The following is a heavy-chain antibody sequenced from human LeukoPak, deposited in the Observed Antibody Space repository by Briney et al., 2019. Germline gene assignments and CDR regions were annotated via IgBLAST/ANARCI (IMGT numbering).Heavy chain of an antibody. Sequence: SETLSLTCTVSGGSISSYYWSWIRQPPGKGLEWIGEINHSGSTNYNPSLKSRVTISVDTSKNQFSLKLSSVTAADTAVYYCARDAGYSYGFFDYWGQGTLVTVSS. CDR1: GGSISSYY. J-gene: IGHJ4*02. CDR2: INHSGST. V-gene: IGHV4-34*01. D-gene: IGHD5-18*01. CDR3: ARDAGYSYGFFDY.